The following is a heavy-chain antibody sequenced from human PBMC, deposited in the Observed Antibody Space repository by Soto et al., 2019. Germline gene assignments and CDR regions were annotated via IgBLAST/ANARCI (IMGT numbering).Heavy chain of an antibody. J-gene: IGHJ4*02. CDR2: ISGSGGST. CDR1: GFTFSSYA. CDR3: AKSFGEWLTTVVDY. V-gene: IGHV3-23*01. D-gene: IGHD3-10*01. Sequence: GGSLRLSCAASGFTFSSYAMSWVRQAPGKGPEWVSAISGSGGSTYYADSVKGRFTIPRDNSKNTLYLQMNSLRAEDTAVYYCAKSFGEWLTTVVDYWGQGTLVTVSS.